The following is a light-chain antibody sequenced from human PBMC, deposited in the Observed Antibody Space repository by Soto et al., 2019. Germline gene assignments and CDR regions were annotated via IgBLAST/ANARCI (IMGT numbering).Light chain of an antibody. CDR1: SSDVGGYNY. J-gene: IGLJ2*01. CDR2: EVT. Sequence: QSALTQPPSASGSPGQSVTISCTGTSSDVGGYNYVSWYQQHPGKAPKLIIYEVTKRPSGVPDRFSGSKSGNTASLTVSGLHAEDVADYYCSSFAGSNKVFGGGTQLTVL. CDR3: SSFAGSNKV. V-gene: IGLV2-8*01.